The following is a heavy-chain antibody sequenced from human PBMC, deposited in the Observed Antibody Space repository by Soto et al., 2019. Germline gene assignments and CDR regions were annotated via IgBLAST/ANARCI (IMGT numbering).Heavy chain of an antibody. CDR1: GFTFINAW. Sequence: GGSLRLSCAASGFTFINAWMTWVRQAPGKGLEWVGRIKSKSNGGTTDYAAPVKGRFTISRDDSENTLFLQMSSLKTGDTAVYYCTSGVASTSDHWGQGTLVTVSS. J-gene: IGHJ1*01. CDR3: TSGVASTSDH. D-gene: IGHD1-26*01. CDR2: IKSKSNGGTT. V-gene: IGHV3-15*01.